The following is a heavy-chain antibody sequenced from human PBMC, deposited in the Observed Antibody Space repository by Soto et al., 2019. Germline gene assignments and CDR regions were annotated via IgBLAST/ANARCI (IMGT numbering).Heavy chain of an antibody. J-gene: IGHJ4*02. D-gene: IGHD6-13*01. CDR1: GFTFSSYA. Sequence: GGSLRLSCAASGFTFSSYAMHWVRQAPGKGLEWVAVISYDGSNKYYADSVKGRFTTSRDNSKNTLYLQMNSLRAEDTAVYYCARDRPEQLAFDYWGQGTLVTVSS. CDR3: ARDRPEQLAFDY. V-gene: IGHV3-30-3*01. CDR2: ISYDGSNK.